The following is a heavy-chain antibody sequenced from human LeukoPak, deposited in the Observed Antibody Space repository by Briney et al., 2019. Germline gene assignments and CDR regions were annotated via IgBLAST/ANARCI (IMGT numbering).Heavy chain of an antibody. J-gene: IGHJ5*02. CDR1: GYTFTGYY. D-gene: IGHD3-10*01. V-gene: IGHV1-2*02. CDR2: INPNSGGT. Sequence: ASVKVSCKASGYTFTGYYMHWVRQAPGQGLEWMGWINPNSGGTNYAQKFQGRVTMTRDTSISTAYMELSRLRSDDTAVYYCARLRVRGVIYWFDPWGQGTLVTVSS. CDR3: ARLRVRGVIYWFDP.